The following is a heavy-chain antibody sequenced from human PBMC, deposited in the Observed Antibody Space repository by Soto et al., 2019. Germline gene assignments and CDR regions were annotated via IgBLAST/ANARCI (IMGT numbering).Heavy chain of an antibody. CDR2: IYYSGST. D-gene: IGHD3-10*01. CDR1: GGSISSGGYY. J-gene: IGHJ3*02. CDR3: ARDLVLGGDAFDI. V-gene: IGHV4-31*03. Sequence: SETLSLTCTVSGGSISSGGYYWSWIRQHPGKGLEWIGYIYYSGSTYYNPSLKSRVTISVDTSKNQFSLKLSSVTAADMAVYYCARDLVLGGDAFDIWGQGTMVTVSS.